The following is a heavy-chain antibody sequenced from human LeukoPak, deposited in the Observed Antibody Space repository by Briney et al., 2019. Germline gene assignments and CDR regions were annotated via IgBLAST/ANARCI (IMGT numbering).Heavy chain of an antibody. J-gene: IGHJ5*02. CDR3: ARASMVRGIVRSNWFDP. Sequence: PSETLSLTCTVSGGSISSYYWSWLRQPPGKGLEWIGYIYYSGSTNYNPSLKSRVTISVDTSKNQFSLKLSSVTAADTAVYYCARASMVRGIVRSNWFDPWGQGTLVTVSS. V-gene: IGHV4-59*08. CDR1: GGSISSYY. CDR2: IYYSGST. D-gene: IGHD3-10*01.